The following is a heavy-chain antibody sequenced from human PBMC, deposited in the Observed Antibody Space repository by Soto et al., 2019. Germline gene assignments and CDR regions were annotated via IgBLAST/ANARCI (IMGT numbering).Heavy chain of an antibody. CDR1: GFKFRNYA. D-gene: IGHD3-22*01. J-gene: IGHJ5*01. CDR2: IWFDGSKK. Sequence: PGGSLRLSCAASGFKFRNYAIHWVRQAPGKGLEWLAVIWFDGSKKYYADSVKGRSTISRDNSKNTVYLDMNSLTADDSGVFYCARAHTMMILDRFDPWGQGTLVTVSS. CDR3: ARAHTMMILDRFDP. V-gene: IGHV3-33*01.